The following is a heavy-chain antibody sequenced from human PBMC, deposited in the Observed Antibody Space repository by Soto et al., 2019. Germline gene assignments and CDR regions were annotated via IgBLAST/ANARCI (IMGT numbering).Heavy chain of an antibody. J-gene: IGHJ4*02. V-gene: IGHV1-69*18. CDR3: ARDRADRGFDY. Sequence: QVQLEQSGAEVKKPGSSVKVSCEASGDRFTSYGISWVRQAPGQGLEWVGTVLPVLGTTNYAQKLRGRVIITADESTSTVYLELGSLRSDDTAIYYCARDRADRGFDYWGQGTLVTVSS. D-gene: IGHD3-10*01. CDR1: GDRFTSYG. CDR2: VLPVLGTT.